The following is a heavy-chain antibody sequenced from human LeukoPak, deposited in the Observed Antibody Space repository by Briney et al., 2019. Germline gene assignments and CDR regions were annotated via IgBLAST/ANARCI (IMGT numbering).Heavy chain of an antibody. Sequence: HPGGSLRLSCAASGFTFSSYGMSWVRQAPGKGLEWVSAISGSGGSTYYADSVKGRFTISRDNSKNTLYLQMNSLRAEDTAVYYCATYGDYVVGYYYYYMDVWGKGTTVTISS. CDR2: ISGSGGST. J-gene: IGHJ6*03. V-gene: IGHV3-23*01. CDR1: GFTFSSYG. D-gene: IGHD4-17*01. CDR3: ATYGDYVVGYYYYYMDV.